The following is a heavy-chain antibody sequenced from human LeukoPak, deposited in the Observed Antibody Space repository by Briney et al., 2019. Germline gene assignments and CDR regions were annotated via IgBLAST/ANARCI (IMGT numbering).Heavy chain of an antibody. D-gene: IGHD6-13*01. J-gene: IGHJ4*02. Sequence: GTSLRLSCAASGLTFMSYGMHWVRQAPGMGLEWVAVVSFDGSKEYYADSVKGRFAISRDNSENTLHLQMNSLRAEDTAVYYCAKEDSTRRIDYWGQGTLVTLSS. CDR1: GLTFMSYG. CDR3: AKEDSTRRIDY. CDR2: VSFDGSKE. V-gene: IGHV3-30*18.